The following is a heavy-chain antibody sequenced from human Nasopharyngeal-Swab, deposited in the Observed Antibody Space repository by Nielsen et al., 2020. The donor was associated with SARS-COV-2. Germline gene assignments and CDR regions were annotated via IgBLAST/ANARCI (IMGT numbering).Heavy chain of an antibody. CDR1: GFTFSSYA. CDR2: ISYDGSNK. Sequence: GGSLRLSCAASGFTFSSYAMHWVRQAPGKGLEWVAVISYDGSNKYYADSVKGRFTISRDNAKNSLYLQMNSLRAEDTAAYYCARFYGMDVWGQGTTVTVSS. J-gene: IGHJ6*02. V-gene: IGHV3-30-3*01. CDR3: ARFYGMDV.